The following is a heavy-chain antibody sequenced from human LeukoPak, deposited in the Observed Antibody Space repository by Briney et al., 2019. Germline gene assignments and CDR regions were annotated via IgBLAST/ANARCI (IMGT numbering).Heavy chain of an antibody. V-gene: IGHV4-39*01. CDR3: ARQVLHTAMDY. CDR1: GVSISSSSYH. Sequence: SETLSLTCTVSGVSISSSSYHWDWIREPPGKGLEWIGSIYDNGSTYYSPSLKSRVTISVDTSKNQFSLRLNSVTAADTAVYYCARQVLHTAMDYWGQGTLVSVSS. D-gene: IGHD5-18*01. J-gene: IGHJ4*02. CDR2: IYDNGST.